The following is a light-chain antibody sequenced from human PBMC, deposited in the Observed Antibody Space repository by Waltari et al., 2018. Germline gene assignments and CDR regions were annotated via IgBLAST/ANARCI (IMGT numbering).Light chain of an antibody. CDR2: ASS. CDR3: QQYFTAPLT. J-gene: IGKJ4*01. CDR1: RGIFNA. V-gene: IGKV1-NL1*01. Sequence: DIQMTQSPSSLSASVGDRVTTICRASRGIFNALAWYHQKPGKAPKLLLYASSTLRSGVPSRFSGSGSGTDYTLTIDSLQPEDFATYYCQQYFTAPLTFGGGSKVEMK.